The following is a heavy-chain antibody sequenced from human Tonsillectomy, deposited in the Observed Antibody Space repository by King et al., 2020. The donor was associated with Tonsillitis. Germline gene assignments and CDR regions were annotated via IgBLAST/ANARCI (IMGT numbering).Heavy chain of an antibody. CDR1: GFTFSSYA. D-gene: IGHD3-9*01. CDR3: ARDENMVTTIFNYYYYYGMDV. J-gene: IGHJ6*02. Sequence: HVQLVESGGGVVQPGRSLRLSCAASGFTFSSYAMHWVRQASGKGLEWVAAISYDGSNKYYADSVKGRFTISRDNSKNTLYLQMNSLRAEDTAVYYCARDENMVTTIFNYYYYYGMDVWGQGTTVTVSS. CDR2: ISYDGSNK. V-gene: IGHV3-30-3*01.